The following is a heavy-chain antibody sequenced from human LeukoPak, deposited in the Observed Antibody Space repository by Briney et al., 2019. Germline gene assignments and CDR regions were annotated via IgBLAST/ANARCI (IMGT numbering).Heavy chain of an antibody. CDR1: GYTFTGHY. D-gene: IGHD3-16*01. CDR2: INPNSGGT. Sequence: ASVKVSCKASGYTFTGHYMHWVRQAPGQGLEWMRWINPNSGGTNYAQKFQGRVTMTRDTSISTAYMELSRLRSDDTAVYYCARDSGGIDPWGQGTLVTVSS. V-gene: IGHV1-2*02. CDR3: ARDSGGIDP. J-gene: IGHJ5*02.